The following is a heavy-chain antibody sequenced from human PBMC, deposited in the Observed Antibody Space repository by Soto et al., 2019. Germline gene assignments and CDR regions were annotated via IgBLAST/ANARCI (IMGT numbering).Heavy chain of an antibody. CDR1: GGSISSGGYS. CDR3: ARVPSP. J-gene: IGHJ5*02. Sequence: QLQLQESGSVLVKPSQTLSLTCAVSGGSISSGGYSWSWVRQPPGKGLEWIGYIYHSGSTYYNPSLKSRVTISVDRSKNQFSLKLSSVTAADTAVYYYARVPSPWGQGTLVTVSS. CDR2: IYHSGST. V-gene: IGHV4-30-2*01.